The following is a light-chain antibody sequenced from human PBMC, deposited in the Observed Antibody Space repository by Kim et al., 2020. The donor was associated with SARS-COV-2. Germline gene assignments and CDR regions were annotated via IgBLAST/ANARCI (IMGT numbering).Light chain of an antibody. CDR3: QQYGSSLYT. Sequence: EIVLTQSPGTLSLSPGERATLSCRASQSVSSSYLAWYQQKPGQAPRLLIYGASSRATGIPDRFSGSGSGTDFTLTISRLEPEDFAVYYCQQYGSSLYTFGQGTKLAI. J-gene: IGKJ2*01. V-gene: IGKV3-20*01. CDR2: GAS. CDR1: QSVSSSY.